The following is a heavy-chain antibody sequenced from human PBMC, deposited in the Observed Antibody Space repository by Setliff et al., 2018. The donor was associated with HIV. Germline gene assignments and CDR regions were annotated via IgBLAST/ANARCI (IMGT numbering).Heavy chain of an antibody. Sequence: SETMSLTCTVSRGSISSHYWSWIRQPPGKGLAWIGFVYYSGDTNYNPSLKSRASISLDTSKNQFSLNLTSSSAADTAVYYCARGPATSGLAYYMDVWGKGTTVTVSS. CDR3: ARGPATSGLAYYMDV. J-gene: IGHJ6*03. CDR1: RGSISSHY. D-gene: IGHD3-22*01. V-gene: IGHV4-59*11. CDR2: VYYSGDT.